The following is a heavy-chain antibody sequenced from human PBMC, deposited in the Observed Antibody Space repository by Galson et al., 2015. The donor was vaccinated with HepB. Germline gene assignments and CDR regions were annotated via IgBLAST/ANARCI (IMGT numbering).Heavy chain of an antibody. CDR1: GFTFSSYW. V-gene: IGHV3-7*01. J-gene: IGHJ4*02. D-gene: IGHD5-18*01. CDR2: IKQDGSEK. Sequence: SLRLSCAASGFTFSSYWMSWVRQAPGKGLEWVANIKQDGSEKYYVDSVKGRFTVSRDNSKNTLYLQMNSLRAEDTAVYYCAKEMGADTAMVTSYWGQGTLVTVSS. CDR3: AKEMGADTAMVTSY.